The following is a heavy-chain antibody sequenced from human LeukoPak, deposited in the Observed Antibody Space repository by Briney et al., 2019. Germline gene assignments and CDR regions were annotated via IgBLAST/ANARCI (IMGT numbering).Heavy chain of an antibody. CDR3: ARGSGYLRGHAFDI. J-gene: IGHJ3*02. D-gene: IGHD3-22*01. CDR1: GFTFSSYA. Sequence: PGGSLRLSCAASGFTFSSYAMHWVRQAPGKGLEWVAVISYDGSNKYYADSVKGRFTISRDNSKNTLYLQMNSLRAEDTAVYYCARGSGYLRGHAFDICGQGTMVTVSS. V-gene: IGHV3-30-3*01. CDR2: ISYDGSNK.